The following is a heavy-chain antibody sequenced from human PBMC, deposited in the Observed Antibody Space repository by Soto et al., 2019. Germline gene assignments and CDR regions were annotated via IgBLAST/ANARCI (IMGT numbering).Heavy chain of an antibody. CDR2: CIPIFGTI. V-gene: IGHV1-69*06. Sequence: QVQLVPSGAEVKTPGSSVRVTCKTAGRTFLISAIAWVRQAPGQGLEWMGGCIPIFGTIYIAHNFEGRVNFPADRSTSAAYMELASVRFEDTDTYLCARGKVWEQPSNDYYLGAWGKGSQVIVSS. CDR1: GRTFLISA. CDR3: ARGKVWEQPSNDYYLGA. D-gene: IGHD1-26*01. J-gene: IGHJ4*02.